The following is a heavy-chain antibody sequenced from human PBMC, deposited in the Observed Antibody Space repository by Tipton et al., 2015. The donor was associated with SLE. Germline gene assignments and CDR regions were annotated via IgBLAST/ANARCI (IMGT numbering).Heavy chain of an antibody. CDR1: GGSFSGHY. V-gene: IGHV4-59*11. Sequence: TLSLTCAVYGGSFSGHYWSWIRQPPGKGLEWIGYIYYSGSTNYNPSLKSRVTISVDTSKNQFSLKLSSVTAADTAVYYCASSPSFVYWGQGTLVTVSS. J-gene: IGHJ4*02. CDR3: ASSPSFVY. CDR2: IYYSGST.